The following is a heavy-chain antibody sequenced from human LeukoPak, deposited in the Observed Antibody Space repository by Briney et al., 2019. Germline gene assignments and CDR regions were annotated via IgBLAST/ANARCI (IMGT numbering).Heavy chain of an antibody. D-gene: IGHD1-7*01. J-gene: IGHJ4*02. V-gene: IGHV1-2*06. Sequence: ASVKVSCKASGYTFTGYYMHWVRQAPGQGLEWMGRINPNSGGTNYAQKFQGRVAMTRDTSISTAYMELSRLRSDDTAVYYCARLDWNYDFDYWGQGTLVTVSS. CDR1: GYTFTGYY. CDR2: INPNSGGT. CDR3: ARLDWNYDFDY.